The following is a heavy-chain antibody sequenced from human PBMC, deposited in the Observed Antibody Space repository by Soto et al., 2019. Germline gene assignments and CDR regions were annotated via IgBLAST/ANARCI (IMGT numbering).Heavy chain of an antibody. D-gene: IGHD3-9*01. Sequence: ETLSLTCTVSGGSISSYYWSWIRQPPGKGLEWIGYIYYSGSTNYNPSLKSRVTISVDTSKNQFSLELSSVTAADTAVYYCARAPYYDILTGYHYYYYGMDVWGQGTTVTVSS. V-gene: IGHV4-59*01. J-gene: IGHJ6*02. CDR1: GGSISSYY. CDR2: IYYSGST. CDR3: ARAPYYDILTGYHYYYYGMDV.